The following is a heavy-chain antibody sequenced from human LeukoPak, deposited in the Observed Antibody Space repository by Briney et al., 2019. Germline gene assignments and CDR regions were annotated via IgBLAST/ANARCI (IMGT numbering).Heavy chain of an antibody. CDR2: ILSGGST. CDR1: GFTVSNTY. CDR3: ARGVVLTFYYFDS. D-gene: IGHD2-15*01. V-gene: IGHV3-66*01. J-gene: IGHJ4*02. Sequence: GGSLRLSCAASGFTVSNTYMTWVRQAPGKGLEWVSVILSGGSTYYAGSVKGRFTISRDNSKNTLYLQMNSLRAEDTAVYYCARGVVLTFYYFDSWGQGALVTVSS.